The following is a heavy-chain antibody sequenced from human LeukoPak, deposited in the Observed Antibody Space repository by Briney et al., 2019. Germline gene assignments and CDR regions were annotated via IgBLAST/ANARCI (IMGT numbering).Heavy chain of an antibody. V-gene: IGHV3-23*01. Sequence: GGSLRLSCAASGFTFSSYWMSWVRQAPGKGLEWVSTISRSGGSTYYADSVKGRFTISRDNSKNTLYLQMNSLRAEDTAVYYCARDMEERDPYAFDIWGQGTMVTVSS. CDR1: GFTFSSYW. J-gene: IGHJ3*02. CDR2: ISRSGGST. CDR3: ARDMEERDPYAFDI. D-gene: IGHD1-1*01.